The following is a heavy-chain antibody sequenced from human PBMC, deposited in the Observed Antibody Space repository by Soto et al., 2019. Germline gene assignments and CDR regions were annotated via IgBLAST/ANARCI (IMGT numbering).Heavy chain of an antibody. CDR2: ISYDGSNK. J-gene: IGHJ3*02. Sequence: QVQLVESGGGVVQPGRSLRLSCAASGFTFSSYGMHWVRQAPGKGLEWVAVISYDGSNKYYADSVKGRFTISRDNSKNTLYLQMSSLRAEDTAVYYCAKGVGLVPAAILGAFDIWGQGTMVTVSS. V-gene: IGHV3-30*18. CDR3: AKGVGLVPAAILGAFDI. CDR1: GFTFSSYG. D-gene: IGHD2-2*01.